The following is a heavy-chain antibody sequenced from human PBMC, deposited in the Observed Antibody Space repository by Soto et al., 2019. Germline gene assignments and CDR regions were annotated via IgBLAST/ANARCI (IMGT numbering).Heavy chain of an antibody. CDR3: AGGRPIDY. Sequence: PGGSLRLSCAASGFTFSSHGMHWVRQAPGKGLEWVAVISYDGSNKYYADSVKGRFTISRDNSKNTLYLQMNSLRAEDTAIYYCAGGRPIDYWGQGTLVTVSS. CDR1: GFTFSSHG. CDR2: ISYDGSNK. J-gene: IGHJ4*02. V-gene: IGHV3-30*03.